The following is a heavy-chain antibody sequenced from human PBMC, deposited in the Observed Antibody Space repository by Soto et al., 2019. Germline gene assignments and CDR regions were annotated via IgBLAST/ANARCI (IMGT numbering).Heavy chain of an antibody. Sequence: ASVKVSCKASGYTFTSYYMHWVRQAPGQGLEWMGIINPSGGSTSYAQKFQGRVTMTRDTSTSTVYMELSSLRSEDTAVYYCARDGPMVRGVIIPQPIDYWGQGTLVTVSS. V-gene: IGHV1-46*01. D-gene: IGHD3-10*01. CDR1: GYTFTSYY. CDR2: INPSGGST. CDR3: ARDGPMVRGVIIPQPIDY. J-gene: IGHJ4*02.